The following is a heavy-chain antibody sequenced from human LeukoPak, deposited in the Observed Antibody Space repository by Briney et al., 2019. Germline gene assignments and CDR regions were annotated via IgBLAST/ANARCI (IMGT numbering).Heavy chain of an antibody. V-gene: IGHV3-48*04. CDR2: ISSSSSTI. Sequence: GGSLRLSCAASGFSFSSYSMNWVRQAPGKGLEWVSYISSSSSTIYYADSVKGRFTISRDNAKNSLYLQMNSLRAEDTAVYYCARDFSPIVVVPAAPACWGQGTLVTVSS. J-gene: IGHJ4*02. CDR1: GFSFSSYS. CDR3: ARDFSPIVVVPAAPAC. D-gene: IGHD2-2*01.